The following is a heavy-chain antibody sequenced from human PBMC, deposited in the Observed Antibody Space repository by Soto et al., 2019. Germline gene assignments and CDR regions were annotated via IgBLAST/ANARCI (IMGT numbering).Heavy chain of an antibody. V-gene: IGHV1-2*04. CDR2: INPNSGGT. J-gene: IGHJ6*03. CDR3: ARGDPYYYYYMDV. Sequence: ASVKVSCKSSGYTFTGYYMHWVRQAPGQGLEWMGWINPNSGGTNYAQKFQGWVIMTRDTSISTAYMELSRLRSDDTAVYYCARGDPYYYYYMDVWGKGTTVTVS. CDR1: GYTFTGYY.